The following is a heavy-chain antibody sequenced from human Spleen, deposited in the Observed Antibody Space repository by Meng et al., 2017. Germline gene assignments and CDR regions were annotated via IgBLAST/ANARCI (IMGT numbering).Heavy chain of an antibody. CDR3: AREGRNYDYVWGSYRYHYFDY. D-gene: IGHD3-16*02. CDR2: INSDGSST. CDR1: GFTFSSYW. Sequence: GGSLRLSCAASGFTFSSYWMHWVRQAPGKGLVWVSRINSDGSSTSYADSVKGRFTISRDNAKNTLYLQMNSLRAEDTAVYYCAREGRNYDYVWGSYRYHYFDYWGQGTLVTVSS. J-gene: IGHJ4*02. V-gene: IGHV3-74*01.